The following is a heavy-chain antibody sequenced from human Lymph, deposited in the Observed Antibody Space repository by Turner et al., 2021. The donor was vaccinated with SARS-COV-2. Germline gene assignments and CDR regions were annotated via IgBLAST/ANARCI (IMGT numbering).Heavy chain of an antibody. CDR1: GFTFSSYA. CDR2: ISGSGGST. J-gene: IGHJ4*02. Sequence: EVQLLESGGGLVQPGGSLRLSCAASGFTFSSYAMSWVRQAAGKVLEWVSAISGSGGSTYYADSVKGRFTISRDNSKNTLYLQMNSLRAEDTAVYYGAKEGDTAMVNFDYWGQGTLVTVSS. V-gene: IGHV3-23*01. CDR3: AKEGDTAMVNFDY. D-gene: IGHD5-18*01.